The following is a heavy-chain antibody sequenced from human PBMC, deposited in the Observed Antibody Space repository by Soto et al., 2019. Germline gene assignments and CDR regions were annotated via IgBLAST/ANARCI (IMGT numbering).Heavy chain of an antibody. V-gene: IGHV1-18*04. Sequence: ASVKVSCKASGYTFTSYGISWVRQAPGQGLEWMGWISAYNGNTDYAQKLQGRVTMTTDTSTSTAYMELRSLRSDDTAVYYCARDGERYCSGGSCYPGWGQGTLVTAPQ. D-gene: IGHD2-15*01. CDR3: ARDGERYCSGGSCYPG. J-gene: IGHJ4*02. CDR2: ISAYNGNT. CDR1: GYTFTSYG.